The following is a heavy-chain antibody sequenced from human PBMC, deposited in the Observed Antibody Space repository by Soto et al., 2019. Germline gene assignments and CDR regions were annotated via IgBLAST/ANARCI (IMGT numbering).Heavy chain of an antibody. D-gene: IGHD3-3*01. J-gene: IGHJ6*03. CDR3: ARDPGLDCWSGYYNYYYYMDV. CDR1: GFTFSSYS. V-gene: IGHV3-48*01. CDR2: ISSSSSTI. Sequence: EVQLVESGGGLVQPGGSLRLSCAASGFTFSSYSMNWVRQAPGKGLEWVSYISSSSSTIYYADSVKGRFTISRDNAKDSLYLQMNSPRAEDTAVYYCARDPGLDCWSGYYNYYYYMDVWGKGTTVTVSS.